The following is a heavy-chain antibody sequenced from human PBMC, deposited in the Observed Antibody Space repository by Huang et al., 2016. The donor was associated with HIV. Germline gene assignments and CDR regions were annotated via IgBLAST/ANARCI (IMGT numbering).Heavy chain of an antibody. D-gene: IGHD3-10*01. J-gene: IGHJ4*02. CDR1: GFTFSDYY. CDR2: ISSSDNSI. V-gene: IGHV3-11*01. Sequence: QVQLVESGGGLVKPGGSLRLSCAASGFTFSDYYMSWIRQRPGKGLEWISYISSSDNSIYYADSVKGRFTISRDDAKNSLYLQMNSLRADDTAVYYCARRSAFYRLDYWGQGTLVTVSS. CDR3: ARRSAFYRLDY.